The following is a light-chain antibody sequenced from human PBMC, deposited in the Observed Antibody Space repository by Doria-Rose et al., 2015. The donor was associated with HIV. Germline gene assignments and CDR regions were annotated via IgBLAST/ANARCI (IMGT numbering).Light chain of an antibody. CDR3: QQYDDLPYT. CDR1: QDISNY. Sequence: HSPSSLSASVGDRLTITCQASQDISNYLNWYQQKPGKAPKLLIYDASNLERGVPSRFSGSGSGTDFTFTISSLQPEDIATYYCQQYDDLPYTFGQGTNLKIK. J-gene: IGKJ2*01. V-gene: IGKV1-33*01. CDR2: DAS.